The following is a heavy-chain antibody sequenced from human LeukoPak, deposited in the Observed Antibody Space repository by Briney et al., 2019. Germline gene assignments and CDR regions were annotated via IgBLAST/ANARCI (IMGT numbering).Heavy chain of an antibody. D-gene: IGHD5-12*01. CDR3: ARSPSGYSGYDPVYY. CDR2: INPNSGGT. J-gene: IGHJ4*02. V-gene: IGHV1-2*02. CDR1: GYTFTGCY. Sequence: GASVKVSCKASGYTFTGCYMHWVRQAPGQGLEWMGWINPNSGGTNYAQKFQGRVTMTADESTSTVYMELSSLRSEDTAVYYCARSPSGYSGYDPVYYWGQGTLVTASS.